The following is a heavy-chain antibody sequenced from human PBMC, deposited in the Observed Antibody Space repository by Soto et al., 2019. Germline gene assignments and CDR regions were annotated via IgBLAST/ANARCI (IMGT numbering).Heavy chain of an antibody. CDR3: ARDATYRGRSVYYDGFDI. D-gene: IGHD3-3*01. Sequence: DVQLMESGGDLVQPGGSLRLSCAASGFTFGSDWMTWVRQAPGKGLEWVANIRKDGSQENYAYSVKGRFSVSRDNAKESLYLPMNSLRIEDSAVYSRARDATYRGRSVYYDGFDIWGQGPMVPVS. J-gene: IGHJ3*02. V-gene: IGHV3-7*05. CDR1: GFTFGSDW. CDR2: IRKDGSQE.